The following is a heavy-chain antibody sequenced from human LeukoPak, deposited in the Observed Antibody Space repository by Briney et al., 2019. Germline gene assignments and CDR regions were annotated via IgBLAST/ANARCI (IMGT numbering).Heavy chain of an antibody. Sequence: GASVKVSCKASGYTFTSYGISWVRQAPGQGLEWMGWISAYNGNTNYAQKLQGRVTMTTDTSTSTAYMELRSLRSDDTAVYYCARDEGLWVGELLGDAFDIWGQGTMVVVSS. CDR1: GYTFTSYG. V-gene: IGHV1-18*01. D-gene: IGHD3-10*01. J-gene: IGHJ3*02. CDR3: ARDEGLWVGELLGDAFDI. CDR2: ISAYNGNT.